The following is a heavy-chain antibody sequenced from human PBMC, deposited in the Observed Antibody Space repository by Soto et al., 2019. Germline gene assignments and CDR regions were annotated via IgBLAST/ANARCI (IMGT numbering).Heavy chain of an antibody. Sequence: GGSLRLSCAASGFTFSSYAMSWVRQAPGKGLEWVSAISGSGGSTYYADSVKGRFTISRDNSKNTLYLQMNSLRAEDTAVYYCAKDPTARAITMIPDTDYYGMDVWGQGTTVTVSS. D-gene: IGHD3-22*01. V-gene: IGHV3-23*01. CDR3: AKDPTARAITMIPDTDYYGMDV. CDR1: GFTFSSYA. CDR2: ISGSGGST. J-gene: IGHJ6*02.